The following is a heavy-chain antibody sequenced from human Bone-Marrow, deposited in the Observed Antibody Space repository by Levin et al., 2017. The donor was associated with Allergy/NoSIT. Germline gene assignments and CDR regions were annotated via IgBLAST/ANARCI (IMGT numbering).Heavy chain of an antibody. Sequence: SGGSLRLSCTVSGGSISSSSYYWGWIRQPPGKGLEWIGSIYYSGSTYYNPSLKSRVTISVDTSKNQFSLKLSSVTAADTAVYYCARRNGSSWNYWYFDLWGRGTLVTVSS. V-gene: IGHV4-39*01. CDR3: ARRNGSSWNYWYFDL. CDR2: IYYSGST. J-gene: IGHJ2*01. CDR1: GGSISSSSYY. D-gene: IGHD6-13*01.